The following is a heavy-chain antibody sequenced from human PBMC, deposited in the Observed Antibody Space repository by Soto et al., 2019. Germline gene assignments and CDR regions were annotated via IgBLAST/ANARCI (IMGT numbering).Heavy chain of an antibody. CDR3: ARDAAAGLNDY. CDR1: GCTFTSYG. V-gene: IGHV1-18*01. D-gene: IGHD6-13*01. Sequence: QVQLVQSGAEVKKPGASVKVSCKASGCTFTSYGISWVRLAPGQGLEWMGWISAYNGNTKYVQKFQGRVTMTTDTSTSTAYMELRSLRSDDTAVYYCARDAAAGLNDYWGQGTLVTVSS. CDR2: ISAYNGNT. J-gene: IGHJ4*02.